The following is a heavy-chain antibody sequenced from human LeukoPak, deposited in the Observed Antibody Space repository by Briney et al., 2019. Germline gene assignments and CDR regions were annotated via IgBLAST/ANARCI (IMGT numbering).Heavy chain of an antibody. CDR3: ATSEGY. J-gene: IGHJ4*02. CDR1: GGSVSSGSYY. D-gene: IGHD1-14*01. Sequence: SETPSLTCPVPGGSVSSGSYYWSWIRPPAGQGLEWIGRTYTSATTNYRPSLKSRVTMSVDTSKNQFSLKLSSVAAADTAVYYCATSEGYWGQGTLVTVSS. V-gene: IGHV4-61*02. CDR2: TYTSATT.